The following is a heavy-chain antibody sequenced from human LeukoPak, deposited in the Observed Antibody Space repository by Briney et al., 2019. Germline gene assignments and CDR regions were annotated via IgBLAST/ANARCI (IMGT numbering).Heavy chain of an antibody. V-gene: IGHV4-34*01. CDR1: GGSFSGYY. CDR3: ARGRVYYDSGGYYFPWYFDL. CDR2: INHSGST. D-gene: IGHD3-22*01. Sequence: SETLSLTCAVYGGSFSGYYWSWIRQPPGKGLEWIGEINHSGSTNYNPSLKSRVTISVDTSKNQFSLKLSSVTAADTAVYYCARGRVYYDSGGYYFPWYFDLWGRGTLVTVSS. J-gene: IGHJ2*01.